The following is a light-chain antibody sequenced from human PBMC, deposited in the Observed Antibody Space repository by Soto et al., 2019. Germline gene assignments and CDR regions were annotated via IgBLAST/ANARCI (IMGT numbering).Light chain of an antibody. CDR1: QGMRND. V-gene: IGKV1-6*01. CDR2: AAS. J-gene: IGKJ2*01. CDR3: LQDYNYPRT. Sequence: AIQLTQSPSSLSASVGDRVTITCRASQGMRNDLGWYQQKPGRAPKLLIYAASSLQSGVPSRFSGGGSGADFTLTISSLQPEDFATYYCLQDYNYPRTFGQGTKLEIK.